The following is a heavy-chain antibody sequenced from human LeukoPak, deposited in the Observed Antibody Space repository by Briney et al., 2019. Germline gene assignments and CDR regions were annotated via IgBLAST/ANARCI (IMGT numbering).Heavy chain of an antibody. CDR3: ARDRGGSYGNYFDY. Sequence: GGSLRLSCAASGFTFSSYAMHWVRQAPGKGLEWVAVISYDGSNKYYADSVKGRFTISRDNSKNTLYLQMNSLRAEDTAVYYCARDRGGSYGNYFDYWGQGTLVTVSS. CDR1: GFTFSSYA. D-gene: IGHD1-26*01. V-gene: IGHV3-30-3*01. J-gene: IGHJ4*02. CDR2: ISYDGSNK.